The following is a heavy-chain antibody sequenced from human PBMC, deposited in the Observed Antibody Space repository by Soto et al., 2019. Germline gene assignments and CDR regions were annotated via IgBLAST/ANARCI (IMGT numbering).Heavy chain of an antibody. Sequence: LSLTCTVSGGSISSGGYYWSWIRQHPGKGLEWIGYIYYSGSTYYNPSLKSRVTISVDTSKNQFSLKLSSVTAADTAVYYCARGGSGSYYILYNWFDPWGQGTLVTVSS. D-gene: IGHD3-10*01. V-gene: IGHV4-31*03. J-gene: IGHJ5*02. CDR2: IYYSGST. CDR3: ARGGSGSYYILYNWFDP. CDR1: GGSISSGGYY.